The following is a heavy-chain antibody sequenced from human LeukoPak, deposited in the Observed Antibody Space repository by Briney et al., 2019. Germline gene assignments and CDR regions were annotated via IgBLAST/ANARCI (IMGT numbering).Heavy chain of an antibody. CDR2: IYTSGST. CDR3: ARVGGSASTLSAFDV. CDR1: GGSFSSYY. J-gene: IGHJ3*01. D-gene: IGHD2-15*01. Sequence: SETLSLTCTVSGGSFSSYYWSWIRQPAGKGLEWIGRIYTSGSTNYNPSLKSRVTTSVDKSKNQFSLKLKSLTAADTAVYYCARVGGSASTLSAFDVWGQGTMVTVSS. V-gene: IGHV4-4*07.